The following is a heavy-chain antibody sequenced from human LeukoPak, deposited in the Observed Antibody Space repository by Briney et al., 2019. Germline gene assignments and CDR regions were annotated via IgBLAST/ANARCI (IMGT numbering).Heavy chain of an antibody. CDR2: IYYSGST. D-gene: IGHD1-26*01. CDR1: GGSISSYY. V-gene: IGHV4-59*08. J-gene: IGHJ4*02. CDR3: ARHYVFVSGGSSFDY. Sequence: SETLSLTCTVSGGSISSYYWSWTRQPPGKGLEWIGYIYYSGSTNYNPSLKSRVTISVDTSKNQFSLKLKSVTASDTAVYYCARHYVFVSGGSSFDYWGLGILVTVSS.